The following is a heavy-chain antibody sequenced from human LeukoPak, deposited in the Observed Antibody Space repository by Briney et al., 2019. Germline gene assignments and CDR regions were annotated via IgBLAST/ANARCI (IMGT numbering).Heavy chain of an antibody. Sequence: GASVKVSCKASGYTFTSYGISWVRQAPGQGLEWMGWMNPNSGNTGYARKFQGRVTVTTDTSTTTAYMDLRSLRSDDTAVYYCTRDYLTAAGSDAFDIWGQGTMVTVSS. CDR1: GYTFTSYG. CDR2: MNPNSGNT. J-gene: IGHJ3*02. CDR3: TRDYLTAAGSDAFDI. D-gene: IGHD6-13*01. V-gene: IGHV1-18*01.